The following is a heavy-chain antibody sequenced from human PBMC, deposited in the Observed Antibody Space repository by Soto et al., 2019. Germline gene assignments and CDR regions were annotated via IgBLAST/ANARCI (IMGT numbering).Heavy chain of an antibody. CDR2: INPNSGGT. CDR3: AREIGGEDYIWGSYRSPPTRRPDAFDI. D-gene: IGHD3-16*02. J-gene: IGHJ3*02. V-gene: IGHV1-2*04. CDR1: GYTFTGYY. Sequence: ASVKVSCKASGYTFTGYYMHWVRQAPGQGLEWMGWINPNSGGTNYAQKFQGWVTMTRDTSISTAYMELSRLRSDDTAVYYCAREIGGEDYIWGSYRSPPTRRPDAFDIWGQGTMVTVSS.